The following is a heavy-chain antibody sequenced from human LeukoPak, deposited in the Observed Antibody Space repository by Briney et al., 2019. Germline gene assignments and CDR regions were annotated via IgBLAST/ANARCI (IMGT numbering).Heavy chain of an antibody. D-gene: IGHD7-27*01. CDR3: ARTSLGWLDP. Sequence: PGGSLRLSCAASGFTFSSYGMHWVRQAPGKGLEWVAVISYDGSNKYYADSVKGRFTISRDNARNSMYLQMKSLRVEDAAVYYCARTSLGWLDPWGQGALVTVSS. CDR1: GFTFSSYG. V-gene: IGHV3-30*03. J-gene: IGHJ5*02. CDR2: ISYDGSNK.